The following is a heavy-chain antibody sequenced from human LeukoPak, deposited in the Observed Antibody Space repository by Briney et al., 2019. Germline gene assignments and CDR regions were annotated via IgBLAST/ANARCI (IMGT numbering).Heavy chain of an antibody. J-gene: IGHJ4*02. CDR1: GGSFSGYY. D-gene: IGHD2-2*01. CDR3: ARRTGVVAPNDY. V-gene: IGHV4-34*01. Sequence: PSETLSLTCAVYGGSFSGYYWSWIRQPPGKGLEWIGEINHSGSTNYNPSLKSRVTISVDTSKNQFSLKLSSVTAADTAVYYCARRTGVVAPNDYWGQGILVTVSS. CDR2: INHSGST.